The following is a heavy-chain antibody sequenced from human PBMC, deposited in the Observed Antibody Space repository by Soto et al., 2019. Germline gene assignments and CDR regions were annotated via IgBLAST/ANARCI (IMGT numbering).Heavy chain of an antibody. CDR2: ISGDGNAI. CDR1: GFIFSDYY. D-gene: IGHD1-1*01. CDR3: ARGAEMSSLTKWFDP. J-gene: IGHJ5*02. Sequence: GGSLRLSCAASGFIFSDYYMSWIRQAPGKGREWLAYISGDGNAIFYADSVIGRFTVSRDNAKNSLFLQMDDLRAEDTAMFFCARGAEMSSLTKWFDPWGQGTLVTVSS. V-gene: IGHV3-11*01.